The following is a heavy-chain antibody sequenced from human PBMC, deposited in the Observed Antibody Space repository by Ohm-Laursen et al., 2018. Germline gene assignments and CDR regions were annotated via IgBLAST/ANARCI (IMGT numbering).Heavy chain of an antibody. CDR3: ARVANYGDLDY. J-gene: IGHJ4*02. Sequence: SLRLSCSASGFTFDDYAMHWVRQAPGKGLEWVSGIRWNSGSIGYADSVKGRFTISRDNAKNSLYLQMSSLRAEDTAVYYCARVANYGDLDYWGQGTLVAVSS. CDR2: IRWNSGSI. CDR1: GFTFDDYA. D-gene: IGHD4-17*01. V-gene: IGHV3-9*01.